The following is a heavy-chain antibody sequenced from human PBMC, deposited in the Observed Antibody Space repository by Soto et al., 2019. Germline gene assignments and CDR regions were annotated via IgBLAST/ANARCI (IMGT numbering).Heavy chain of an antibody. CDR1: GYSLTKYW. CDR2: IDTSYSYS. CDR3: ARYCSSSSCSQLYGMDV. V-gene: IGHV5-10-1*01. Sequence: PGESLEIYWKGSGYSLTKYWIIWVRQVPGKGLEWMGRIDTSYSYSHYSPSFQGHVTITVDKSISTGYLQWSGLKASDTAMYYCARYCSSSSCSQLYGMDVWGQGTTVTVSS. J-gene: IGHJ6*02. D-gene: IGHD2-15*01.